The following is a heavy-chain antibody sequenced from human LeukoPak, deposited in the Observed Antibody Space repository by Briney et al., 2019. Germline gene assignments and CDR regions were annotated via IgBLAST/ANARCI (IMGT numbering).Heavy chain of an antibody. D-gene: IGHD3-3*01. CDR2: IWYDGSKR. CDR3: ARVFRPSLTVFIIRGAFDI. V-gene: IGHV3-33*01. Sequence: GGSLRHSCTASGFTFSNHGLHWVRQAPGKGLEWMALIWYDGSKRYYADSVQGRFTISRDDSKNTLFLQMNSLRVEDTAVYYCARVFRPSLTVFIIRGAFDIWGQGTMVTVSS. J-gene: IGHJ3*02. CDR1: GFTFSNHG.